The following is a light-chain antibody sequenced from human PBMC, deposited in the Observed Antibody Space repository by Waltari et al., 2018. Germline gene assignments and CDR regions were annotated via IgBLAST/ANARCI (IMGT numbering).Light chain of an antibody. CDR2: DAS. CDR1: QSVDYY. Sequence: EIVLTQSPATLSLPPGEGATLSCRASQSVDYYLAWYQQKPGPAPRLLIHDASNRATGVPARFSGSGSGTDFSLTISSLEPEDFAVYYCQQRRSWPITFGQGTRLEIK. V-gene: IGKV3-11*01. CDR3: QQRRSWPIT. J-gene: IGKJ5*01.